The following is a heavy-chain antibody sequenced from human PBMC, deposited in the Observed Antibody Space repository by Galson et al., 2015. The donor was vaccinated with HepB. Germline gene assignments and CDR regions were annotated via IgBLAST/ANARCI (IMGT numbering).Heavy chain of an antibody. V-gene: IGHV5-51*01. CDR1: GYRFTSYW. CDR2: IYPGDSDT. Sequence: SGADVKQPGESLKISCKGSGYRFTSYWIGWVRQMPGKGLEWMGIIYPGDSDTRYSPSFQGQVTISADKSISTAYLQWSSLKASDTAMYYCARRGDCYSSPCYYFDYWGQGTLVTVSS. D-gene: IGHD2-21*02. J-gene: IGHJ4*02. CDR3: ARRGDCYSSPCYYFDY.